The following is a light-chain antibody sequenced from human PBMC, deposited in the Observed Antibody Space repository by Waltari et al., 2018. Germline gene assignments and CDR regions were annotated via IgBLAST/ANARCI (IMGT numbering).Light chain of an antibody. Sequence: QTVVTQEPSLSVSPGGTVTLTCALSYCSVSSTSYASWYQQTPGQAPRTLVYKINSRSSGGPGLFSGSMLENTAALTITGAQAEDESDYYCVLYMGSGIWVFGGGTKLTVL. J-gene: IGLJ2*01. CDR3: VLYMGSGIWV. V-gene: IGLV8-61*01. CDR2: KIN. CDR1: YCSVSSTSY.